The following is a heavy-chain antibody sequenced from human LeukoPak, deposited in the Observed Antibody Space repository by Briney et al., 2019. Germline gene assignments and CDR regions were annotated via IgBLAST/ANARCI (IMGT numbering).Heavy chain of an antibody. J-gene: IGHJ6*02. CDR3: AKDYYDSSGYGYYYYYYGMDV. Sequence: PGGSLRLSCAASGFTFSSYGMHWVRQAPGKGLEWVAVISYDGSNKYYADSVKGRFTISRDNSKNTLYLQMNSLGAEDTAVYYCAKDYYDSSGYGYYYYYYGMDVWGQGTTVTVSS. CDR2: ISYDGSNK. V-gene: IGHV3-30*18. D-gene: IGHD3-22*01. CDR1: GFTFSSYG.